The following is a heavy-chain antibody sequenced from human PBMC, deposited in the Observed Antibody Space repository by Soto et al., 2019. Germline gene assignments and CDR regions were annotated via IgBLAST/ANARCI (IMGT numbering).Heavy chain of an antibody. CDR3: AKTPGRVDPFEY. V-gene: IGHV3-23*01. Sequence: EVQLLESGGGLVQPGGSLRLSCAASGFTFNRYAMSWVRQAPGKGLEWVSTISDNGRNTYYADSVKGRLTISRDNSKNTMHVQMNSLRAEDTAAYYCAKTPGRVDPFEYWGQGALVTVSS. CDR2: ISDNGRNT. D-gene: IGHD2-15*01. CDR1: GFTFNRYA. J-gene: IGHJ4*02.